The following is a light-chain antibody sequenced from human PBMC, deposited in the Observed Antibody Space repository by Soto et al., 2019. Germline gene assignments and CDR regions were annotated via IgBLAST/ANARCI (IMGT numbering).Light chain of an antibody. Sequence: EIVLTQSPGTLSLSPGERATLSCRASQSVSSNFLAWYQQKPGQAPRLLIYGASSRATGIPDRFSGSGSGTDFTLTISRLEPEDFAVYYCHQYCSSPPDTFGQGTKLEIK. CDR3: HQYCSSPPDT. J-gene: IGKJ2*01. CDR2: GAS. CDR1: QSVSSNF. V-gene: IGKV3-20*01.